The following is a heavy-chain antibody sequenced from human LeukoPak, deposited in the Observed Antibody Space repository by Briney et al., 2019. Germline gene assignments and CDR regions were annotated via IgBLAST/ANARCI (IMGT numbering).Heavy chain of an antibody. J-gene: IGHJ3*02. D-gene: IGHD6-19*01. CDR2: ISGSGGST. CDR3: AKDPDSGYSSGWDAFDI. Sequence: GGSLRLSCAASGFTFSSYAMNWVRQAPGKGLEWISAISGSGGSTYYADSVKGRFTISRDNSKNTLYLQMNSLRAEDTAVYYCAKDPDSGYSSGWDAFDIWGQGTMVTVSS. V-gene: IGHV3-23*01. CDR1: GFTFSSYA.